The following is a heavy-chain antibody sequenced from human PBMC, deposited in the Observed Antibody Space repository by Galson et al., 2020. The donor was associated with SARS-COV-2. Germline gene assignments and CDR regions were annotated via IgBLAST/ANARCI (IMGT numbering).Heavy chain of an antibody. CDR1: GFTFSSYA. Sequence: GESLKISCAASGFTFSSYAMHWVRQAPGKGLEWVAVISYDGSNKYYADSVKGRFTISRDNSKNTLYLQMNSLRAEDTAVYYCARPYSGGYFSWFDPWGQGTLVTVSS. D-gene: IGHD1-26*01. CDR3: ARPYSGGYFSWFDP. CDR2: ISYDGSNK. V-gene: IGHV3-30*04. J-gene: IGHJ5*02.